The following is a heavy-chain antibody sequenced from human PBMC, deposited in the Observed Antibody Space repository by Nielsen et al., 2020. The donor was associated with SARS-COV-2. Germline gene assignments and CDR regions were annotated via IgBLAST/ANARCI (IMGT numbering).Heavy chain of an antibody. J-gene: IGHJ4*02. V-gene: IGHV3-23*01. D-gene: IGHD6-19*01. Sequence: GALKISSAASGFTFSSYAMSWVRQAPGKGLEWVSAISGSGGSTYYADSVKGRFTISRDNSKNTLYLQMNSLRAEDTAVYYCAKGLAGPFDYWGQGTLVTVSS. CDR3: AKGLAGPFDY. CDR1: GFTFSSYA. CDR2: ISGSGGST.